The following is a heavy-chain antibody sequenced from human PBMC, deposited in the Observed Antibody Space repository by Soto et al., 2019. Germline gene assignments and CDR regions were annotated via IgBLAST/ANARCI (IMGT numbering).Heavy chain of an antibody. Sequence: SETLSLTCAVSGGSISSGGYSWSWIRQPPGKGLEWIGYIYHSGSTYYNPSLKSRVTISVDRSKNQFSLKLSSVTAADMAVYYCARVPSPWGQGTXVTVSS. CDR2: IYHSGST. J-gene: IGHJ5*02. CDR3: ARVPSP. CDR1: GGSISSGGYS. V-gene: IGHV4-30-2*01.